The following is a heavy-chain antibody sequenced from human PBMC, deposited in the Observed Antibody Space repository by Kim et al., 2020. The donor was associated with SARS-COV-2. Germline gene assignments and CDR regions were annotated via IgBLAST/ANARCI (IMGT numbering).Heavy chain of an antibody. Sequence: ANSVKGRLAISRDNAKNPLYLQMNSLRAEDTAVYYCARGSSGSYPRAFDIWGQGTMVTASS. V-gene: IGHV3-74*01. J-gene: IGHJ3*02. D-gene: IGHD1-26*01. CDR3: ARGSSGSYPRAFDI.